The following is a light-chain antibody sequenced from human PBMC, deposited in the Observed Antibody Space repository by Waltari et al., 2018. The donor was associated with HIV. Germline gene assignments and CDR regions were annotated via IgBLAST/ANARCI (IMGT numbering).Light chain of an antibody. CDR3: CSYGPSDTPVV. V-gene: IGLV2-11*01. J-gene: IGLJ2*01. CDR2: DVN. Sequence: QSALTQPRSVSGSPGQSVTLSCTGTNSDFGCYWFVSWYQQHPGKAPKRLIFDVNKRPSGVPDRVTGSKAGNTASLTISGLQAEDEADYSCCSYGPSDTPVVFGVGTKLTVL. CDR1: NSDFGCYWF.